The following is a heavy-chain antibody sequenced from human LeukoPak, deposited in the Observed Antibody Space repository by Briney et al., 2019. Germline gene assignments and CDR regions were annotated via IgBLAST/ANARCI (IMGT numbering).Heavy chain of an antibody. CDR1: GNTFTSYG. CDR3: ARGVTTSFDY. Sequence: ASVKVSCKTFGNTFTSYGISWVRQAPGQGLEWMGWISTNNGNTNYVQNLQGRVTMTTDTSTSTAYMELRSLKSDDTAVYYCARGVTTSFDYWGQGTLVTVSS. CDR2: ISTNNGNT. V-gene: IGHV1-18*01. J-gene: IGHJ4*02. D-gene: IGHD4-17*01.